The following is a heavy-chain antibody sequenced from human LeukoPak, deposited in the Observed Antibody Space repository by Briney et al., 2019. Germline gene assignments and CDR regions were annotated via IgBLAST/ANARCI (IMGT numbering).Heavy chain of an antibody. Sequence: SETLSLTCTVSGGSISSYYWSWIRQPPGKGLEWIGYVYYSGSTNYNPSHKSRVTISVNTSKNQLSLKLSSVTAADTAVYYCARGLSGYSYGYYFDYWGHGTLVTVSS. D-gene: IGHD5-18*01. V-gene: IGHV4-59*01. CDR3: ARGLSGYSYGYYFDY. CDR2: VYYSGST. CDR1: GGSISSYY. J-gene: IGHJ4*01.